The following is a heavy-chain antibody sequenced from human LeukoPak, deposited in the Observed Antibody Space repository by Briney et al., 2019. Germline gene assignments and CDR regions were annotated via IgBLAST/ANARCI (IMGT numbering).Heavy chain of an antibody. CDR2: ISYDGSNK. J-gene: IGHJ4*02. CDR3: AKELYYYDSSGQD. V-gene: IGHV3-30-3*01. CDR1: GFTFSSYA. Sequence: GGSLRLSCAASGFTFSSYAMHWVRQAPGKGLEWVAVISYDGSNKYYADSVKGRFTISRDNSKNTLYLQMNSLRAEDTAVYYCAKELYYYDSSGQDWGQGTLVTVSS. D-gene: IGHD3-22*01.